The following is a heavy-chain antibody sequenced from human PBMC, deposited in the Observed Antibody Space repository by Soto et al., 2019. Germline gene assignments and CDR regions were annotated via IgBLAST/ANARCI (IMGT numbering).Heavy chain of an antibody. Sequence: EVQLLESGGGLVQPGGSLRLSCAASGFTFSSYAMSWVRQAPGKGLEWVSAISGSGGSTYYADSVKGRFTISRDNSKKTLYLQMNSLRAEDTAVYYCAKDLISEALNGMDVWGQGTTVTVS. CDR1: GFTFSSYA. D-gene: IGHD2-8*01. CDR3: AKDLISEALNGMDV. J-gene: IGHJ6*02. CDR2: ISGSGGST. V-gene: IGHV3-23*01.